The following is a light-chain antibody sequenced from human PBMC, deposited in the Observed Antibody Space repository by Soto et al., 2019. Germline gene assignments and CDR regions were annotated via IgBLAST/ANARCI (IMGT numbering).Light chain of an antibody. Sequence: EIVMTQSPATLSVSPGERATVSCRASQSVSSNLAWYQQKPGQAPRLLIYGASTRATGIPARFSGSGSGTEVTLTIGSLQSEDFAVYYCQQYNNWPRIFGQGTKLEIK. CDR2: GAS. CDR3: QQYNNWPRI. J-gene: IGKJ2*01. V-gene: IGKV3-15*01. CDR1: QSVSSN.